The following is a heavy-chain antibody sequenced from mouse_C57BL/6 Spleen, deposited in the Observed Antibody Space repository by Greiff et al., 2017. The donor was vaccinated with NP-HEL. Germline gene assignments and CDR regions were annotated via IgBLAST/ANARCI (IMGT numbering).Heavy chain of an antibody. J-gene: IGHJ2*01. CDR2: INPGSGGI. Sequence: VQLQQSGAELVRPGTSVKVSCKASGYAFTTYLIEWVKQRPGQGLEWIGVINPGSGGINYNEKFKGKATLTADKSSSTSYMQLSRLTSEDSAVYFCARKGDDYGNSDNWGQGTTLTVSS. V-gene: IGHV1-54*01. D-gene: IGHD2-1*01. CDR1: GYAFTTYL. CDR3: ARKGDDYGNSDN.